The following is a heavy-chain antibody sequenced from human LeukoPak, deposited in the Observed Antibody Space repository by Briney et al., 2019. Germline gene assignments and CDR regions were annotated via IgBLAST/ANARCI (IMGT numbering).Heavy chain of an antibody. V-gene: IGHV4-39*01. Sequence: SETLSLTCTVSGDSISSNSYFWGWIRQSPGKGLEWIASIYYSGNTYYNPSLKSRVTISEDTSKNQFSLKLSSVAAADTAVYYCVRQGDGYCSSTNCLFSFDYWGQGTLVTVSS. CDR1: GDSISSNSYF. CDR2: IYYSGNT. D-gene: IGHD2-2*03. J-gene: IGHJ4*02. CDR3: VRQGDGYCSSTNCLFSFDY.